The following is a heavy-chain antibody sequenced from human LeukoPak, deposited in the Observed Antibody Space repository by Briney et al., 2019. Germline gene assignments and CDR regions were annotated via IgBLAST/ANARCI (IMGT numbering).Heavy chain of an antibody. CDR3: ARKYSSTWYDALDI. J-gene: IGHJ3*02. Sequence: SQTLSLTCAISGDTVSSNSAAWNCIRQSPSRGLECLGRTYYRSKWYNDYAASVKSRISINPDTSKNHFSLQLNSVTPEDTAVYYCARKYSSTWYDALDIWGQGTMVTVSS. CDR2: TYYRSKWYN. CDR1: GDTVSSNSAA. D-gene: IGHD6-13*01. V-gene: IGHV6-1*01.